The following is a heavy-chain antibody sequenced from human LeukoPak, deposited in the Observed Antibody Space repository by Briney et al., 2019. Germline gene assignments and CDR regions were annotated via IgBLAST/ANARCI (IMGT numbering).Heavy chain of an antibody. D-gene: IGHD3-16*01. J-gene: IGHJ3*02. CDR1: GYTFTSYG. V-gene: IGHV1-18*01. CDR2: ISAYSGNT. Sequence: ASVKVSCKASGYTFTSYGISWVRQAPGQGLEWMGWISAYSGNTNYAQKLQGRVTMTTDTSTSTAYMELRSLRCDDTAVYYCATFPGMAAGDAFDIWGQGTMVTVSS. CDR3: ATFPGMAAGDAFDI.